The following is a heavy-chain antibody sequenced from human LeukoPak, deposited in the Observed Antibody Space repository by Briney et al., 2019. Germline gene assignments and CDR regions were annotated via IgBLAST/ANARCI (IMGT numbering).Heavy chain of an antibody. J-gene: IGHJ3*02. CDR3: ARLTVYGDYGWGGAFDI. CDR1: GFTVSSNY. V-gene: IGHV3-53*01. CDR2: IYSGGST. Sequence: GGSLRLSCAASGFTVSSNYMSWVRQAPGKGLEWVSVIYSGGSTYCADSVKGRFTISRDNSKNTLYLQMNSLRAEDTAVYYCARLTVYGDYGWGGAFDIWGQGTMVTVSS. D-gene: IGHD4-17*01.